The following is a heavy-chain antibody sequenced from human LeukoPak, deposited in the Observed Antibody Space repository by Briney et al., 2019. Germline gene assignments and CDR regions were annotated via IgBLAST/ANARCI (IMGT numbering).Heavy chain of an antibody. Sequence: SVTVYCKASGGTFSSYAISWVRQAPGQGLEWMGRIIPILGIANYAQKFQGRVTITADKSTSTAYMELSSLRSEDTAVYSCARDQGYWGQGTLVTVSS. CDR2: IIPILGIA. CDR1: GGTFSSYA. CDR3: ARDQGY. J-gene: IGHJ4*02. V-gene: IGHV1-69*04.